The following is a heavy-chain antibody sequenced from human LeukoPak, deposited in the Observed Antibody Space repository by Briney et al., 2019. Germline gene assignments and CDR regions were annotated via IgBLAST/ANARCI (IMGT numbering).Heavy chain of an antibody. CDR3: ARDRTTVTTQPYYYYYGMDV. V-gene: IGHV4-59*01. J-gene: IGHJ6*02. D-gene: IGHD4-11*01. CDR1: GGSLSSYY. CDR2: IYYSGST. Sequence: SETLSLTCTVSGGSLSSYYWSWIRQPPGGGLEWIGYIYYSGSTNYNPSLKSRVTISVDTSKNQFSLKLSSVTAADTAVYYCARDRTTVTTQPYYYYYGMDVWGQGTTVTVSS.